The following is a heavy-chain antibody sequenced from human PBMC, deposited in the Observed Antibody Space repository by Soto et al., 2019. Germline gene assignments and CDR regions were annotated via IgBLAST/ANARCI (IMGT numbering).Heavy chain of an antibody. J-gene: IGHJ3*02. CDR3: ARGDTPMVTGMDSFDI. CDR1: GFTFSRYW. CDR2: IKQDGTEK. V-gene: IGHV3-7*01. D-gene: IGHD5-18*01. Sequence: GGYLRLSCAASGFTFSRYWMNWVRQAPGKGLEWVANIKQDGTEKNYVDSVKGRFTISRDNAKNSLYLRMDSLRAEDTAVYFCARGDTPMVTGMDSFDIWGQGTLVTVSS.